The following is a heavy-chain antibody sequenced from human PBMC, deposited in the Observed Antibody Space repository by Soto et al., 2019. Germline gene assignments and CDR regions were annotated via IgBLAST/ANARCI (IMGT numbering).Heavy chain of an antibody. CDR3: ATAQQLGY. CDR2: IIHSGDST. CDR1: GFTFSTYA. V-gene: IGHV3-23*01. D-gene: IGHD6-13*01. Sequence: EVQLLESGGGLVQPGGSLRLSCAASGFTFSTYAMSWVRQAPGKGLEWVSKIIHSGDSTYYADSVKGRFTISRDNSKNTVYPQMNRLSPEDTAVSYCATAQQLGYWSQGTLFTVSS. J-gene: IGHJ4*02.